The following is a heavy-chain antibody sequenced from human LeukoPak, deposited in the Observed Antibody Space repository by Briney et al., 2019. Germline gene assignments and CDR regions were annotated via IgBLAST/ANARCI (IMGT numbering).Heavy chain of an antibody. J-gene: IGHJ3*02. CDR2: ISGSGGST. V-gene: IGHV3-23*01. CDR3: AKATYGYVLGAFDI. Sequence: TGGSLRLSCAASGFTFSTYAMSWVRQAPGKGLEWVSGISGSGGSTYYADSVKGRFTICRDNSKSTLYLQMNSLRAEDTAVYYCAKATYGYVLGAFDIWGQGTMVTVSS. CDR1: GFTFSTYA. D-gene: IGHD3-16*01.